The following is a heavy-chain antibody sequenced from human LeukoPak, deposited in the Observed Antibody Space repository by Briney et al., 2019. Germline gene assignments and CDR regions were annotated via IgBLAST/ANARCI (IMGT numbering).Heavy chain of an antibody. CDR3: ARGPYSYDSSGAFDI. CDR2: ISHSGST. Sequence: SETLSLTCTVSGYSISSGSYWGWIRQPPGKGLEWIGNISHSGSTYYNPSLKSRVTISVDTSKNQFSLKLSSVTAADTAVYFCARGPYSYDSSGAFDIWGQGTMVTVSS. D-gene: IGHD3-22*01. CDR1: GYSISSGSY. J-gene: IGHJ3*02. V-gene: IGHV4-38-2*02.